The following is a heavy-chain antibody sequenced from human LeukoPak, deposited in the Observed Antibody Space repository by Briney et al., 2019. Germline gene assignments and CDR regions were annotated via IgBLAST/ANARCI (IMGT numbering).Heavy chain of an antibody. Sequence: SQTLSLTCAISGDSVSSNSAAWNWIRQSPSSGLEWLGRTYYRSKWDSNYALSVKSRITINADTSKNQISLQLKSVTPEDTAVYYCTRGTAAPGFAFWGQGTLVTVSS. CDR1: GDSVSSNSAA. D-gene: IGHD6-13*01. J-gene: IGHJ4*02. CDR3: TRGTAAPGFAF. V-gene: IGHV6-1*01. CDR2: TYYRSKWDS.